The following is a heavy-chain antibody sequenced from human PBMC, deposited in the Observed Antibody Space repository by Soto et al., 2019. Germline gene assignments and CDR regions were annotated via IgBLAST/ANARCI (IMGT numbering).Heavy chain of an antibody. V-gene: IGHV3-13*01. D-gene: IGHD1-26*01. CDR1: GFTFSSYD. CDR2: IGTAGDT. Sequence: EVQLVESGGGLVQPGGSLRLSCAASGFTFSSYDMHWVRQATGKGLEWVSAIGTAGDTYYPGSVKGRFTISRENAKNSLYHQMNSLRAGDTAVYYCARGVGASDYYYYYGMDVWGQGTTVTVSS. J-gene: IGHJ6*02. CDR3: ARGVGASDYYYYYGMDV.